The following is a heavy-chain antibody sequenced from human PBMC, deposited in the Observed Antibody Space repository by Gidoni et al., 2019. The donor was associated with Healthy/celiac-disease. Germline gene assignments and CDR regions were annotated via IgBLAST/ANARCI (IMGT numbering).Heavy chain of an antibody. CDR2: INHSGST. J-gene: IGHJ4*02. V-gene: IGHV4-34*01. Sequence: QVQLQQWGAGLLKPSEPLSLTCAVYGGSFSGYYWSWIRQPPGKGLEWIGEINHSGSTNYNPSLKSRFTISVDTSKNQFSLKLSSVTAADTAVYYCARGGVVVPAAMEGPDYWGQGTLVTVSS. CDR1: GGSFSGYY. D-gene: IGHD2-2*01. CDR3: ARGGVVVPAAMEGPDY.